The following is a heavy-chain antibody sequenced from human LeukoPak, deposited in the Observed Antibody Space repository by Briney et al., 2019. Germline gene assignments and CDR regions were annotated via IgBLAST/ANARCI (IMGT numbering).Heavy chain of an antibody. CDR3: ARPLMYYYGSETYFWFDP. CDR1: GFTFSSYE. V-gene: IGHV3-48*03. Sequence: GGSLRLSCAASGFTFSSYEMNWVRQAPGKGLGWVSYISSSGSTIYYAESVKGRFTISRDNAKNSLYLQMNSLRAEDTAVYYCARPLMYYYGSETYFWFDPWGQGTLVTVSS. D-gene: IGHD3-10*01. J-gene: IGHJ5*02. CDR2: ISSSGSTI.